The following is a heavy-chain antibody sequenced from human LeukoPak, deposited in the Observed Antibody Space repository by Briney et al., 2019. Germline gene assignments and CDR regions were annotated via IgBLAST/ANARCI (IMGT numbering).Heavy chain of an antibody. Sequence: GGPLRLPCSASGFTFNNYAMHWVRQAPGKGLEYVSAISSDGGSTFYADSVKGRFTISRDNSKNTLNLQMGSLRAEDTAVYYCVRPTTTFYYEYWGHGNLVTVSS. CDR2: ISSDGGST. CDR1: GFTFNNYA. CDR3: VRPTTTFYYEY. D-gene: IGHD1-26*01. J-gene: IGHJ4*01. V-gene: IGHV3-64D*06.